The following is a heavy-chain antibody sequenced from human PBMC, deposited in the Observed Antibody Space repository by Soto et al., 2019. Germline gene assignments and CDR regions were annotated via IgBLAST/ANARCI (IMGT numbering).Heavy chain of an antibody. CDR3: ARRVLQVTSLLATNYYYYYMDV. Sequence: QLQLQESGPGLVKPSETLSLTCTVSGGSISSSSYYWGWIRQPPGKGLEWIGSIYYSGSTYYNPSLKSRVTISVDTSKNQFSLKLSSVTAADTAVYYCARRVLQVTSLLATNYYYYYMDVWGKGTTVTVSS. D-gene: IGHD4-4*01. J-gene: IGHJ6*03. V-gene: IGHV4-39*01. CDR2: IYYSGST. CDR1: GGSISSSSYY.